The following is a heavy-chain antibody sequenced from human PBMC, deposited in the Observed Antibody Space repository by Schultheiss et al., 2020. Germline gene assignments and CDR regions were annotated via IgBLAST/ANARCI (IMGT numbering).Heavy chain of an antibody. J-gene: IGHJ5*02. V-gene: IGHV4-39*01. CDR3: ARGRIRQNDYVWGSYRNHNWFDP. Sequence: SETLSLTCTVSGGSISSSSYYWGWIRQPPGKGLEWIGSIYYSGSTYYNPSLKSRVTISVDTSKNQFSLKLSSVTAADTAVYYCARGRIRQNDYVWGSYRNHNWFDPWGQGTLVTVSS. CDR1: GGSISSSSYY. D-gene: IGHD3-16*02. CDR2: IYYSGST.